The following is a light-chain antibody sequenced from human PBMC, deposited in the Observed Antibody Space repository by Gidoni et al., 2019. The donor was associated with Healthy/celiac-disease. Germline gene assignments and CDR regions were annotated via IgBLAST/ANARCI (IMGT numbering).Light chain of an antibody. CDR1: QDITNY. CDR3: QQYDNLLRT. Sequence: DIQMTQSPSSLSASVGDRVTITCQASQDITNYLNWYQQKVGKAPKLLIYDASNLETGVPSRFSGSGSGTDFTFTISSLQPEDIATYYCQQYDNLLRTFGQGTKLEI. V-gene: IGKV1-33*01. CDR2: DAS. J-gene: IGKJ2*01.